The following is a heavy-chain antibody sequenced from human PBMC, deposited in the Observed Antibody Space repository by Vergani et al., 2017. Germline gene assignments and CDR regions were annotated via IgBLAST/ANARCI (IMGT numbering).Heavy chain of an antibody. CDR2: ISAYNGNT. V-gene: IGHV1-18*01. Sequence: QVQLVQSGAEVKKPGASVKVSCKASGYTFTSYGISWVRQAPGQGLEWMGWISAYNGNTNYAQKLQGRVTMTTDTSTSTAYMGLRSLRSDDTAVYYCARTDSSGWTYYYYYMDVWGKGTTVTVSS. J-gene: IGHJ6*03. D-gene: IGHD6-19*01. CDR1: GYTFTSYG. CDR3: ARTDSSGWTYYYYYMDV.